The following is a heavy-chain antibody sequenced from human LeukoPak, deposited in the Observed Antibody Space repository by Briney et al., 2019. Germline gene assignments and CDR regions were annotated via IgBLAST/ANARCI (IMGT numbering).Heavy chain of an antibody. CDR3: ARLVGGPGSYYYYMDA. J-gene: IGHJ6*03. D-gene: IGHD3-10*01. CDR1: GGSISSYY. CDR2: IYTSGST. Sequence: SETLSLTCTVSGGSISSYYWSWIRQPPGKGLEWIGYIYTSGSTNYNPSLKSRVTISVDTSKNQFSPKLSSVTAADTAVYYCARLVGGPGSYYYYMDAWGKGTTVTVSS. V-gene: IGHV4-4*09.